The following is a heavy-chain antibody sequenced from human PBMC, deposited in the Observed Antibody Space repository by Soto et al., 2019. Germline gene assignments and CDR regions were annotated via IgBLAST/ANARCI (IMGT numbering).Heavy chain of an antibody. CDR2: ISAYNGNT. CDR3: ARVTVVVVAANELKLFDY. D-gene: IGHD2-15*01. V-gene: IGHV1-18*01. Sequence: ASVKVSCKASGYTFTSYGISWVRQAPGQGLEWMGWISAYNGNTNYAQKLQGRVTMTTDTSTSTAYMELRSLRSDDTAVYYCARVTVVVVAANELKLFDYWGQGTTVTVSS. J-gene: IGHJ4*02. CDR1: GYTFTSYG.